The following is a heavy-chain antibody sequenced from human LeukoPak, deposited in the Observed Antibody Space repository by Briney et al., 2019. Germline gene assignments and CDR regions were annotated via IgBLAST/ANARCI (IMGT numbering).Heavy chain of an antibody. Sequence: PGGSLRLSCAASGFTFSNSAMHWVRQAPGKGLEWVAVLSRDGTNRYYRDSVKGRFTISRDNSKNTLYLQMNSLRIEDTAIYYCATGKLDASGYDFMLPFWGQGTLVSVSS. CDR3: ATGKLDASGYDFMLPF. V-gene: IGHV3-30*10. J-gene: IGHJ4*02. CDR1: GFTFSNSA. CDR2: LSRDGTNR. D-gene: IGHD5-12*01.